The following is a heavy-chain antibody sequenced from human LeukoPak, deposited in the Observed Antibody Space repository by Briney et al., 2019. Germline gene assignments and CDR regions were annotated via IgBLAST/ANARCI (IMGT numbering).Heavy chain of an antibody. CDR3: AREVITMVRGVISVYYYGMDV. V-gene: IGHV4-4*07. CDR1: GGSISSYY. J-gene: IGHJ6*02. Sequence: PSETLSLTCTVSGGSISSYYWSWIRQPAGKGLEWIGRIYTSGSTNYNPSLKSRVTMSVDTSKNQSSLKLSSVTAADTAVYYCAREVITMVRGVISVYYYGMDVWGQGTTVTVSS. D-gene: IGHD3-10*01. CDR2: IYTSGST.